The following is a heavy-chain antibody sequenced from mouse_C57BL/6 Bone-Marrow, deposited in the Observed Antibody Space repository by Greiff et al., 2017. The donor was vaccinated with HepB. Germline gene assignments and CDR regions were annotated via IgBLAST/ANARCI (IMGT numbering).Heavy chain of an antibody. Sequence: EVKLMESGGGLVQPGGSMKLSCVASGFTFSNYWMNWVRQSPEKGLEWVAQIRLKSDNYATHYAESVKGRFTISRDDSKSSVYLQMNNLRAEDTGIYYCTANYGYLFDYWGQGTTLTVSS. CDR2: IRLKSDNYAT. V-gene: IGHV6-3*01. CDR1: GFTFSNYW. J-gene: IGHJ2*01. D-gene: IGHD2-2*01. CDR3: TANYGYLFDY.